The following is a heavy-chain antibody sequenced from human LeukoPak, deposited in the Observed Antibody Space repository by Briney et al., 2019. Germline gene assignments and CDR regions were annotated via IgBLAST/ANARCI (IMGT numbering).Heavy chain of an antibody. CDR1: GFILSNYA. D-gene: IGHD4/OR15-4a*01. J-gene: IGHJ5*02. CDR2: ISGNGNDM. CDR3: VRIPNGANFPNWFDP. V-gene: IGHV3-21*01. Sequence: GGALRLSCAASGFILSNYAMNWVRRAPGKGLEWVSSISGNGNDMNYGDSVKGRFTISRDNTRNSLYLQMDSLRVEDTAIYYCVRIPNGANFPNWFDPWGQGTLVSVSS.